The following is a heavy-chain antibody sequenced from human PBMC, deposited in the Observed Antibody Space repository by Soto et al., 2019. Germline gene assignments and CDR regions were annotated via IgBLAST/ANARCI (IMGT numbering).Heavy chain of an antibody. J-gene: IGHJ4*02. CDR1: GGTFSSYA. Sequence: QVQLVQSGAEVKKPGSSVKVSCKASGGTFSSYAISWVRQAPGQGLEWTGGIIPIFGTANNGQKFQGRVAITADESTSTAYMELSSLRSEDTAVYYCAREGADYVWGSYRSSHPRFDYWGQGTLVTVSS. V-gene: IGHV1-69*12. CDR2: IIPIFGTA. D-gene: IGHD3-16*02. CDR3: AREGADYVWGSYRSSHPRFDY.